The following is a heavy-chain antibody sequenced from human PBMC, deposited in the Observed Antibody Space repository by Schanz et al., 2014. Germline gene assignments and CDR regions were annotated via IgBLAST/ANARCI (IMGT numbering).Heavy chain of an antibody. CDR1: GFSFGTYA. Sequence: VHLLESGGGLVQPGGSLRLSCAASGFSFGTYAMSWVRQAPGKGLLWVSSISGDHRNTFYADSVKGRFTISRDNSKNTLYLQMNSLRAEDTAVYYCAKGRFGELSAFDIWGQGTMVTVSS. V-gene: IGHV3-23*01. CDR2: ISGDHRNT. J-gene: IGHJ3*02. CDR3: AKGRFGELSAFDI. D-gene: IGHD3-10*01.